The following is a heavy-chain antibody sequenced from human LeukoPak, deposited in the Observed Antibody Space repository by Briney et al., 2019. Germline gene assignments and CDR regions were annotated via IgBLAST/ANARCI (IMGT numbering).Heavy chain of an antibody. D-gene: IGHD2-2*01. V-gene: IGHV3-66*02. J-gene: IGHJ3*02. CDR3: AKLSTSKYQPAFGEADAFDI. Sequence: PGGSLRLSCAASGFTVSSNYMSWVRQAPGKGLEWVSVIYSGGSTYYADSVKGRFTISRDNSKNTLYLQMNSLRAEDTAVYYCAKLSTSKYQPAFGEADAFDIWGQGTMVTVSS. CDR2: IYSGGST. CDR1: GFTVSSNY.